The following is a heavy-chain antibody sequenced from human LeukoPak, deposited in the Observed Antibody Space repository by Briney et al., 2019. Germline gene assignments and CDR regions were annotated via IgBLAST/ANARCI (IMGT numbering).Heavy chain of an antibody. CDR1: GGSFSSYY. CDR2: IYYSGST. D-gene: IGHD3-22*01. CDR3: ARGGDYYDSSGYFLFDY. Sequence: SETLSLTCAVYGGSFSSYYWSWIRQPPGKGLEWIGYIYYSGSTNYNPSLKSRVTISVDTSKNQFSLKLSSVTAADTAVYYCARGGDYYDSSGYFLFDYWGQGTLVTVSS. J-gene: IGHJ4*02. V-gene: IGHV4-59*01.